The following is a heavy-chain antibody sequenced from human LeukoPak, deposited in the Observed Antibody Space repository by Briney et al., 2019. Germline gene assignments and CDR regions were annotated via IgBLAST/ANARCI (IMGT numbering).Heavy chain of an antibody. J-gene: IGHJ4*02. CDR2: INPSGGST. CDR1: GYAFTNYF. V-gene: IGHV1-46*01. D-gene: IGHD3-10*01. Sequence: ASVKVSCKASGYAFTNYFMHWVRQAPGQGLEWMGIINPSGGSTTYAQKFQGRVTMTRDTSTKPVYMELRSLTSEDTAVYYCARLGAYLRSFDYWGQGTLVTVSS. CDR3: ARLGAYLRSFDY.